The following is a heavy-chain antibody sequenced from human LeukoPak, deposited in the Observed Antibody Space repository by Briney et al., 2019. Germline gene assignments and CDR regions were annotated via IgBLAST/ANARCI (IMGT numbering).Heavy chain of an antibody. V-gene: IGHV3-74*01. CDR2: IKSDGSST. D-gene: IGHD5-12*01. CDR3: ARDRGYTQDY. Sequence: GGSLRLSCAGSGFTFSSYWIHWVRQAPGKGLVWVSHIKSDGSSTSYADSVKGRFTISRDNAKNTLYLQMNSLRAEDTAVYFCARDRGYTQDYWGQGTLVTVSS. J-gene: IGHJ4*02. CDR1: GFTFSSYW.